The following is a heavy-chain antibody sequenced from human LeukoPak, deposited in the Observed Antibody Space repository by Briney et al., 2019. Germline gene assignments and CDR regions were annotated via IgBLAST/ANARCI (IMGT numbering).Heavy chain of an antibody. Sequence: GGSLRLSCTASGFSFSGHWMHWARQLPGKGLVWVSRISPTGSTTSYADSVKGRFTVSRDNAKNTLYLQVNNLRADDTAVYYCARGPNSNWSGLDFWGQGTLLTVSS. CDR2: ISPTGSTT. D-gene: IGHD6-6*01. CDR3: ARGPNSNWSGLDF. V-gene: IGHV3-74*01. J-gene: IGHJ4*02. CDR1: GFSFSGHW.